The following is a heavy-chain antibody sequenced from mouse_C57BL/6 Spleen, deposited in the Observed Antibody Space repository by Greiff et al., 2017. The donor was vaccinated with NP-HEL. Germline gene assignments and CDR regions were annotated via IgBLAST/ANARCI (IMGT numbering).Heavy chain of an antibody. J-gene: IGHJ3*01. CDR1: GFTFSDFY. Sequence: EVQVVESGGGLVQSGRSLRLSCATSGFTFSDFYMEWVRQAPGKGLEWIAASRNKANDYTTEYSASVKGRFIVSRDTSQSILYLQMNALRAEDTAIYYCARDAAEYDYDFAYWGQGTLVTVSA. CDR3: ARDAAEYDYDFAY. CDR2: SRNKANDYTT. D-gene: IGHD2-4*01. V-gene: IGHV7-1*01.